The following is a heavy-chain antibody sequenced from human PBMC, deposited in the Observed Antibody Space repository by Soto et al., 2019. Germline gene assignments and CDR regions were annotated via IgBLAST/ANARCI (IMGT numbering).Heavy chain of an antibody. V-gene: IGHV6-1*01. D-gene: IGHD2-15*01. CDR3: ARDGYCSGGSCYPGEAFDI. CDR2: TYYRSKWYN. J-gene: IGHJ3*02. Sequence: PSQTLSLTCAISGDSVSSNSAAWNWIRQSPSRSLEWLGRTYYRSKWYNDYAVSVKSRITINPDTSKNQFSLQLNSVTPEDTAVYYCARDGYCSGGSCYPGEAFDIWGQGTMVTVSS. CDR1: GDSVSSNSAA.